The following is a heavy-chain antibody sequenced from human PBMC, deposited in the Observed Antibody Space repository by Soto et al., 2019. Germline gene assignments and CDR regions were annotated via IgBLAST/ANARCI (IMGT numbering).Heavy chain of an antibody. V-gene: IGHV4-59*08. CDR1: GGSISSYY. Sequence: SDTLSLTCTVSGGSISSYYWSWIRQPPGKGLEWIGYIFYSGNTNSNPSLKSRVTMSVDTSKNQFSLKLSSVTAADTAVYYCATLTGNNWFDPWGQGTLVTVSS. CDR3: ATLTGNNWFDP. CDR2: IFYSGNT. J-gene: IGHJ5*02.